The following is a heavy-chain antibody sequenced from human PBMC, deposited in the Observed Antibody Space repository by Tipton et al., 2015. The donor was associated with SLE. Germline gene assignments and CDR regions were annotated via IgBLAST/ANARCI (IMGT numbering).Heavy chain of an antibody. V-gene: IGHV1-69*01. Sequence: QVQLMQSGAEVKKPGSSVKVSCKASGGTFSSYAISWVRQAPGQGLEWMGGIIPIFGTANYAQKFQGRVTITADESTSTAYMELSSLRSEDTAVYYCARGESGGDFWGAQLGSGYYYYYMDVWGKGTTVTVSS. J-gene: IGHJ6*03. CDR1: GGTFSSYA. CDR3: ARGESGGDFWGAQLGSGYYYYYMDV. D-gene: IGHD3-3*01. CDR2: IIPIFGTA.